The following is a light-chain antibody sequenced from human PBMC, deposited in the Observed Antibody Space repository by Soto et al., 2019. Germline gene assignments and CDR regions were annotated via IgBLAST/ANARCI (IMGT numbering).Light chain of an antibody. Sequence: IHMTQSPSSLSASVGNRVTITCQASQDISNYLNWYQQKPGKAPKLLIYDASNLETGVPSRFSGSGSGTDFTFTISSLKPEDIATYYCQQYDNLFTFGGGTKVDIK. V-gene: IGKV1-33*01. CDR2: DAS. CDR1: QDISNY. CDR3: QQYDNLFT. J-gene: IGKJ4*01.